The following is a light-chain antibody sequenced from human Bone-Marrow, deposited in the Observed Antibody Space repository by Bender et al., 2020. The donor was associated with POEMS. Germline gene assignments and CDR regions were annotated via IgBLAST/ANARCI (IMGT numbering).Light chain of an antibody. J-gene: IGLJ2*01. CDR3: ASYTTSGTVL. Sequence: QSALTQTASVSGSPGQSITISCTGTSSDVGGYNFVSWYRHHPGKAPKLILYDVTKRPSGVPDRFSGSKSGNTASLTISGLQAEDEADYYCASYTTSGTVLFGGGTRLTVL. CDR2: DVT. CDR1: SSDVGGYNF. V-gene: IGLV2-14*01.